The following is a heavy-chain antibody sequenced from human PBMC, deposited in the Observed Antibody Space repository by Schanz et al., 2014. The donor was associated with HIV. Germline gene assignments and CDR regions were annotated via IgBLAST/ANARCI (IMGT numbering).Heavy chain of an antibody. D-gene: IGHD4-17*01. CDR2: VRHIGGT. V-gene: IGHV4-34*02. CDR1: GGSFRGYY. CDR3: ARGDFGGNSVDY. Sequence: QVQLQQWGAGLLKPSETLSLTCAVYGGSFRGYYWTWIRQFPGLGLEWIGGVRHIGGTNYNPSLKSGVTMPRDMSKNQFPLTLPSVPAADTAVYFCARGDFGGNSVDYWGHGNMVTVSS. J-gene: IGHJ4*01.